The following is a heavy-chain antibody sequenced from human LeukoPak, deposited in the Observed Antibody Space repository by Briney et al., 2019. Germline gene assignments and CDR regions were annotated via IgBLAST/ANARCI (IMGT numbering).Heavy chain of an antibody. Sequence: GGSLRLSCTTSGFIFSDYYMSWIRQAPGKGLEWVSYVSSSGSIIYYADSVKGRFTISRDNAKNSLYLQMNSLRAEDTAVYYCARDRFSGSYPLDYWGQGTLVTVSS. CDR2: VSSSGSII. D-gene: IGHD1-26*01. CDR3: ARDRFSGSYPLDY. CDR1: GFIFSDYY. V-gene: IGHV3-11*01. J-gene: IGHJ4*02.